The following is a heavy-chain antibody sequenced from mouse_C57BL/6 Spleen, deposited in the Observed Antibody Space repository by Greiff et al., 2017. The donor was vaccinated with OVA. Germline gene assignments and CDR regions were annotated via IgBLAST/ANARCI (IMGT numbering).Heavy chain of an antibody. V-gene: IGHV14-3*01. CDR3: ARGVVAERNAMDY. Sequence: VQLKESVAELVRPGASVKLSCTASGFNIKNTYMHWVKQRPEQGLEWIGRIDPANGNTKYAPKFQGKATITADTSSNTAYLQLSSLTSEDTAIYYCARGVVAERNAMDYWGQGTSVTVSS. D-gene: IGHD1-1*01. CDR2: IDPANGNT. J-gene: IGHJ4*01. CDR1: GFNIKNTY.